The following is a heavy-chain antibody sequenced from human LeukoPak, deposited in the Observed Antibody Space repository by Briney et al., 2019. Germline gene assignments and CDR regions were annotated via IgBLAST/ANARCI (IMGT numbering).Heavy chain of an antibody. CDR1: GGTFRSYA. J-gene: IGHJ4*02. D-gene: IGHD1-1*01. CDR3: ARDATGTPASY. Sequence: ASVKVSCKASGGTFRSYAISWVRQAPGQGLEWMGGIIPIFGTANYAQKFQCRVTITTDESTSTAYMELSSLRSEDTAVYYCARDATGTPASYWGQGTLVTVSS. V-gene: IGHV1-69*05. CDR2: IIPIFGTA.